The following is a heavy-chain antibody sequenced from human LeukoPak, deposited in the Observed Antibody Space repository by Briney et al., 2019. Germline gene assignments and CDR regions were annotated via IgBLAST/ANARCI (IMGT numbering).Heavy chain of an antibody. V-gene: IGHV1-2*02. CDR1: GYTFTGYY. Sequence: ASVKVSFKASGYTFTGYYMHWVRQAPGQGLEWMGWINPNSGGTNYAQKFQGRVTMTRDTSISTAYMELSRLRSDDTAVYYCARGGVVGATGYYYYYYMDVWGKGTTVTVSS. CDR3: ARGGVVGATGYYYYYYMDV. CDR2: INPNSGGT. J-gene: IGHJ6*03. D-gene: IGHD1-26*01.